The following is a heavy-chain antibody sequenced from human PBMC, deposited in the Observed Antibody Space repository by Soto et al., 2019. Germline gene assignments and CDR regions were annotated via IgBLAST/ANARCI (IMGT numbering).Heavy chain of an antibody. J-gene: IGHJ3*02. D-gene: IGHD3-3*01. CDR3: ARDKKRITIFGVVISDAFDI. CDR1: GYTFTSYG. CDR2: ISAYNGNT. Sequence: EASVKLSCKASGYTFTSYGISWVRQAPGQGLEWMGWISAYNGNTNYAQKLQGRVTMTTDTSTSTAYMKLRSLRSDDTAVYYCARDKKRITIFGVVISDAFDIWGQGTMVTVSS. V-gene: IGHV1-18*01.